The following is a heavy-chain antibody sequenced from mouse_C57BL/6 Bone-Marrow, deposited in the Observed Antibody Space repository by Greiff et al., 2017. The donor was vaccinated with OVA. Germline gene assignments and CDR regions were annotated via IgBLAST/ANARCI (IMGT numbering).Heavy chain of an antibody. CDR3: ARSYDGYLYYAMDY. Sequence: QVQLQQSDAELVKPGASVKISCKVSGYTFTDHTIHWMKQRPEQGLEWIGYIYPRDGSTKYHETFKGKATLTADKSSSTAYLQLNSLTSEDSAVYFCARSYDGYLYYAMDYWGEGTPVTVSS. CDR2: IYPRDGST. D-gene: IGHD2-3*01. V-gene: IGHV1-78*01. CDR1: GYTFTDHT. J-gene: IGHJ4*01.